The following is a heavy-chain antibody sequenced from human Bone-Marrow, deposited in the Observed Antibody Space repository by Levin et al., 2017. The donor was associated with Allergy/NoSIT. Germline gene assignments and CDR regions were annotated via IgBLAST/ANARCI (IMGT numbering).Heavy chain of an antibody. J-gene: IGHJ4*02. D-gene: IGHD2-21*02. CDR1: GFTFSSDA. CDR2: ISGGGGTT. V-gene: IGHV3-23*01. Sequence: GGSLRLSCAASGFTFSSDAMTWVRQAPGKGLEWVSGISGGGGTTYYAASVKGRFTISSDNSKNTLYLQMSSLRAEDPAVYYCAKSGWAVTAKRFEYWGQGTLVTVSS. CDR3: AKSGWAVTAKRFEY.